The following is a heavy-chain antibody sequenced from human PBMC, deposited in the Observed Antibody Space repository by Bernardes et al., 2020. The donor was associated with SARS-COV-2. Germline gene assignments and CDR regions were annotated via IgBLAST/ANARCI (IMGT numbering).Heavy chain of an antibody. CDR3: TRDYYGSGSPLDY. D-gene: IGHD3-10*01. V-gene: IGHV1-2*02. CDR2: ISFNSGVT. J-gene: IGHJ4*02. Sequence: ASVEVCCKASKYTFSGYYIHWVRQAPGQGLEWMGWISFNSGVTNYAQMLQGRVTMTRDTSTNTAYMELRRLRSDDTAVYYCTRDYYGSGSPLDYWGQGTLVSVSS. CDR1: KYTFSGYY.